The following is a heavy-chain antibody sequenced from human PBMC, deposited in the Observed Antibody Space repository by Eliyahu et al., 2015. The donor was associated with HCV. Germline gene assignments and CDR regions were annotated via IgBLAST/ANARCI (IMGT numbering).Heavy chain of an antibody. CDR3: ARLDNSGYYFIDN. D-gene: IGHD3-22*01. CDR2: IHYTGDT. CDR1: GGSINTRNYF. Sequence: QLQLQESGPGLVKPSETLSLTCTVSGGSINTRNYFWGWIRQPPGKGLKWIGCIHYTGDTYYNPSLKSRVTISVDTSKNQFSLKLSSVTAANTAVYYCARLDNSGYYFIDNWGQGTLVTVSS. J-gene: IGHJ4*02. V-gene: IGHV4-39*01.